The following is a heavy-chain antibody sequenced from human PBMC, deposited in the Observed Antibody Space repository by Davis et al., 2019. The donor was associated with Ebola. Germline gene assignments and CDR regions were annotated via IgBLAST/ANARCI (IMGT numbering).Heavy chain of an antibody. CDR3: ARVRGMTMGWFDP. CDR1: GFTFSSYS. V-gene: IGHV3-21*01. CDR2: ISSSSSYI. J-gene: IGHJ5*02. D-gene: IGHD3-16*01. Sequence: GESLKISCAASGFTFSSYSMNWVRQAPGKGLEWVSSISSSSSYIYYADSVKGRFTISRDNAKNSLYLQMNSLRAEDTAVYYCARVRGMTMGWFDPWGQGTLVTVSS.